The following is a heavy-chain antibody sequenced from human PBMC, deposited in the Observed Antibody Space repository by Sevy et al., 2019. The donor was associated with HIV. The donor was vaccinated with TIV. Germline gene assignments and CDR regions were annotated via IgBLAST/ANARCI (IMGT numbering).Heavy chain of an antibody. CDR3: AKDPMSYNHGIYFDF. J-gene: IGHJ4*02. CDR1: GFTFGDYV. D-gene: IGHD3-10*01. V-gene: IGHV3-23*01. CDR2: IGDNGQNT. Sequence: GGSLRLSCAASGFTFGDYVMSWVRQAPGKGLEWVSSIGDNGQNTYYADSVRGRFTISRVNSKNTLHLQMNSLRVADTALYYCAKDPMSYNHGIYFDFWGQGTLVTVSS.